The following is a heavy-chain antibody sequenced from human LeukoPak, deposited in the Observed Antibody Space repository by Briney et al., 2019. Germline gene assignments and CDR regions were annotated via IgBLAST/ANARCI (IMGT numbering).Heavy chain of an antibody. CDR2: IYWNDDK. V-gene: IGHV2-5*01. Sequence: TLSLTCTVSGGSISSYYWSWIRQPPGKALEWLALIYWNDDKRYSPSLKSRLTITKDTSKNQVVLTMTNMDPVDTATYYCAHRIHSSSSEFDYWGQGTLVTVSS. CDR3: AHRIHSSSSEFDY. D-gene: IGHD6-6*01. CDR1: GGSISSYYW. J-gene: IGHJ4*02.